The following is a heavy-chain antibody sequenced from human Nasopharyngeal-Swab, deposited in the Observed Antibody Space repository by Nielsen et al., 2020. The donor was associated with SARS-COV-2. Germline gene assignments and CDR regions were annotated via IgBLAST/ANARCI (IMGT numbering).Heavy chain of an antibody. V-gene: IGHV3-23*01. Sequence: GESLKISCAASGFTFSGYAMSWVRQAPGKGLEWVSGINSPGGTYYRDSVKGRFTISKDNSQNTLYLQMDSPRAEDTAIYYCVKDYPELVGSSSIFDYWGQGIQVTVSS. CDR3: VKDYPELVGSSSIFDY. CDR2: INSPGGT. J-gene: IGHJ4*02. CDR1: GFTFSGYA. D-gene: IGHD3-10*01.